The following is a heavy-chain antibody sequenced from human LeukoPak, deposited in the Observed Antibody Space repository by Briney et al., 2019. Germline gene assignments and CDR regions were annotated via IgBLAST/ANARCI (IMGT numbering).Heavy chain of an antibody. D-gene: IGHD6-6*01. CDR2: IYHSGST. CDR1: GYSISSGYY. V-gene: IGHV4-38-2*02. Sequence: SETLSLTCAVSGYSISSGYYWGWIRQPPGKGLEWIVRIYHSGSTYYNPSLKSRVTISVDTSKNQFSLKLSSVTAADTAVYYCARDYSSSSGDAFDIWGQGTMVTVSS. J-gene: IGHJ3*02. CDR3: ARDYSSSSGDAFDI.